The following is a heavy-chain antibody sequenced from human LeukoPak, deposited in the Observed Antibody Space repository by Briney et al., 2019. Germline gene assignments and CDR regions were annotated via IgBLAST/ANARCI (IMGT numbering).Heavy chain of an antibody. J-gene: IGHJ3*02. Sequence: AGGSLRLSCAASGFTFSSYSMNWVRKAPGKGLEWVSSISSSSSYIYYADSVKGRFTISRDNAKNSLYLQMNSLRAEDTAVYYCAVFGGDAFDIWGQGTMVTVSS. CDR3: AVFGGDAFDI. V-gene: IGHV3-21*01. CDR1: GFTFSSYS. D-gene: IGHD3-3*01. CDR2: ISSSSSYI.